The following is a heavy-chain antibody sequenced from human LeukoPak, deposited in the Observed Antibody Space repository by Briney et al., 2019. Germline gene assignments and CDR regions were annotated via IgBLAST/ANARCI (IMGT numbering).Heavy chain of an antibody. D-gene: IGHD3-3*01. CDR1: GGSISSGDYY. J-gene: IGHJ4*02. CDR3: ASTIFGVVPRLDY. Sequence: SETLSLTCTVSGGSISSGDYYWSWIRQPPGTGLEWIGYIYYSGSTYYNPSLKSRVTISVDTSKNQFSLKLSSVTAADTAVYYCASTIFGVVPRLDYWGQGTLVTVSS. CDR2: IYYSGST. V-gene: IGHV4-30-4*01.